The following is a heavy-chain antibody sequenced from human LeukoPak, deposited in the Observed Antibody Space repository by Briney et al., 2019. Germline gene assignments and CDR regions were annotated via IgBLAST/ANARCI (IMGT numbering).Heavy chain of an antibody. CDR1: GFTFSSYG. CDR2: IRYDGSNK. V-gene: IGHV3-30*02. D-gene: IGHD3-22*01. Sequence: GGSLRLSCAASGFTFSSYGMHWVRQAPGKGLEWVAFIRYDGSNKYYADSVKGRFTISRDNSKNTLYLQMNSLRAEGTAVYYCAKDRASSGYYDYWGQGTLVTVFS. J-gene: IGHJ4*02. CDR3: AKDRASSGYYDY.